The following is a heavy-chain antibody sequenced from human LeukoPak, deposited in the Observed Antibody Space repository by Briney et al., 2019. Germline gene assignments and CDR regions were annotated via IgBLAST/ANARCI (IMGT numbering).Heavy chain of an antibody. D-gene: IGHD1-1*01. Sequence: GGSLRLSCAASGFTFSSHWMSWVRQAPGKGLGWVANIKQDGSVKYYVDSVKGRFTISRDNAKNSLYLQMNSLRAEDTAVYYCARSTSGAFDIWGQGTMVTVSS. CDR1: GFTFSSHW. CDR3: ARSTSGAFDI. V-gene: IGHV3-7*01. J-gene: IGHJ3*02. CDR2: IKQDGSVK.